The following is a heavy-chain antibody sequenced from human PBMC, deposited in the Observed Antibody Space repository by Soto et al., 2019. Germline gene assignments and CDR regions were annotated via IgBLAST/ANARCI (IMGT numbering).Heavy chain of an antibody. CDR2: MNPNSGNT. CDR1: GYTFTSYD. D-gene: IGHD5-18*01. CDR3: ARGCPTAYYYYGMDV. Sequence: ASVKVSCKASGYTFTSYDINWVRQATGQGLEWMGWMNPNSGNTGYAQKFQGRVTMTRNTSISTAYMELSSLRSEDTAVYYCARGCPTAYYYYGMDVWGQGTTVTVAS. J-gene: IGHJ6*02. V-gene: IGHV1-8*01.